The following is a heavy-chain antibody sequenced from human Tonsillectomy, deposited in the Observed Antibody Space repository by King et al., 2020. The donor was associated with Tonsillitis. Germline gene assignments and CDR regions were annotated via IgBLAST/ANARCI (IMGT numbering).Heavy chain of an antibody. J-gene: IGHJ4*02. CDR1: GFTFSSYA. CDR2: ISGSGDST. Sequence: VQLVESGGGLVQPGGSLRLSCAVSGFTFSSYAMSWVRQAPGKGLEWVSGISGSGDSTYYADSVKGRFTISRDSSKNTLYLQMNSLRAEDTAVYYCAKDRWGIAVATSDYWGQGTLVTVSS. V-gene: IGHV3-23*04. D-gene: IGHD6-19*01. CDR3: AKDRWGIAVATSDY.